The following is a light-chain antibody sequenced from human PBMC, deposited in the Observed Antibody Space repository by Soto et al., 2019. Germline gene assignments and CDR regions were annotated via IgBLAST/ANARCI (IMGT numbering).Light chain of an antibody. Sequence: EIVLTQSPGTLSLSPGERATLSCRASQSFSSTYLAWFQQKPGQAPRLLIYDASTRATGIPDRFSGSGSGTEFTLTISRLEPEDFAVYYCQQYDNSWVTFGGGTKVEIK. CDR2: DAS. CDR3: QQYDNSWVT. J-gene: IGKJ4*01. CDR1: QSFSSTY. V-gene: IGKV3-20*01.